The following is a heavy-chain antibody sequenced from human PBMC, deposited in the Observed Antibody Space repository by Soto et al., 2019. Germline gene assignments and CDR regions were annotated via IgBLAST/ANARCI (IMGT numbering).Heavy chain of an antibody. CDR1: GGTFSSYA. V-gene: IGHV1-69*01. D-gene: IGHD3-16*01. CDR3: ARVGAAPHKALVRNYYYGMDV. Sequence: QVQLVQSGAEVKKPGSSVKVSCKASGGTFSSYAISWVLQAPGQGLEWMGVIIPIFGTANYAQKFQGRVTITADESTSTAYMELSSLRSEDTAVYYCARVGAAPHKALVRNYYYGMDVWGQGTTVTVSS. J-gene: IGHJ6*02. CDR2: IIPIFGTA.